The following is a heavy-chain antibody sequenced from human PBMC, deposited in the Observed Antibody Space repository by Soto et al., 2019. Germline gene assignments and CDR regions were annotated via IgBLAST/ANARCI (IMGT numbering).Heavy chain of an antibody. D-gene: IGHD3-3*02. CDR1: GFTFGDYT. CDR2: IRSKAYGATT. Sequence: PGGSLRLSCVASGFTFGDYTMSWFRQAPGGGLEWVSFIRSKAYGATTEYAASVTGRFTISRDDSKSIAYLQMNSLKSEDTAVYYCARDLASSEPDDFYGMDGWGQGTTVTVSS. CDR3: ARDLASSEPDDFYGMDG. V-gene: IGHV3-49*03. J-gene: IGHJ6*02.